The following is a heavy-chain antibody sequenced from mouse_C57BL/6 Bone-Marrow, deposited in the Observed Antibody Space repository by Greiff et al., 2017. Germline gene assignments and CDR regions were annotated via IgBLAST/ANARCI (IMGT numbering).Heavy chain of an antibody. CDR1: GVAFSRYW. Sequence: EASGVAFSRYWMSWVRRAPGKGLEWIGEINPDSSTINYAPSLKDKFIISRDNAKNTLYLQMSKVRSEDTALYYCARRGGRDYFDYWGQGTTLTVSS. J-gene: IGHJ2*01. CDR2: INPDSSTI. CDR3: ARRGGRDYFDY. D-gene: IGHD6-1*01. V-gene: IGHV4-1*01.